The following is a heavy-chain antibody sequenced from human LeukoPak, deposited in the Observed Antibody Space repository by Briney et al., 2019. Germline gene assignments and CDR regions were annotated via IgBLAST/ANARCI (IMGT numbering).Heavy chain of an antibody. CDR3: ARGRDGYNPTADY. CDR2: ISAFNGNT. V-gene: IGHV1-18*01. J-gene: IGHJ4*02. D-gene: IGHD5-24*01. Sequence: GASVKVPCKASGYTFSNYGISWVRQAPGQGLEWMGWISAFNGNTVYAQKVQGRVTMTTDTPTSTAYMELRSLRSDDTAVYYCARGRDGYNPTADYWGQGTLVTVSS. CDR1: GYTFSNYG.